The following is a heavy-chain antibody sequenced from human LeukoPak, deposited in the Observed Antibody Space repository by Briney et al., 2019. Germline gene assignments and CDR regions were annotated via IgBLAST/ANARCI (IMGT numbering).Heavy chain of an antibody. CDR1: GFTFSSYA. J-gene: IGHJ4*02. V-gene: IGHV3-30-3*01. D-gene: IGHD3-10*01. Sequence: GGSLRLSCAASGFTFSSYAMHWVRQAPGKGLEWVAVISYDGSNKYYADSVKGRFTISRDNSKNTLYLQMNSLRAEDTAVYYCARDLWFGELSRSFDYWGQGTLVTVSS. CDR2: ISYDGSNK. CDR3: ARDLWFGELSRSFDY.